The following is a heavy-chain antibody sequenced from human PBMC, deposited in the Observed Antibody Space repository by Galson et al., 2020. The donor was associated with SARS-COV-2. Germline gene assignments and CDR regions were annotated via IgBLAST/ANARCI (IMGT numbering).Heavy chain of an antibody. CDR2: IYSEGSST. J-gene: IGHJ4*02. D-gene: IGHD3-16*01. CDR3: ARGDMRNDYFDY. V-gene: IGHV3-74*01. CDR1: GFTFSSYW. Sequence: GGSLRLSCAASGFTFSSYWMHWVRQAPGKGLVWVSRIYSEGSSTSYAESVKGRFTISGDEAKNTLYLHMRSLRAEDTAVYYCARGDMRNDYFDYWGQGTLVTVSS.